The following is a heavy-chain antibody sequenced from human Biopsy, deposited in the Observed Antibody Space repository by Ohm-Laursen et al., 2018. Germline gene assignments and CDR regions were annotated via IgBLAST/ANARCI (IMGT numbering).Heavy chain of an antibody. V-gene: IGHV1-46*01. Sequence: EASVKVSCNASGYSFTSYYMHWVRQAPGQGLEWMGIINPGGNSTAYTQNFQGRVTMTWDTSTTTVYMELSSLRSEDTAVYYCALASFDYWGQGTPVTVPS. J-gene: IGHJ4*02. CDR1: GYSFTSYY. CDR2: INPGGNST. CDR3: ALASFDY.